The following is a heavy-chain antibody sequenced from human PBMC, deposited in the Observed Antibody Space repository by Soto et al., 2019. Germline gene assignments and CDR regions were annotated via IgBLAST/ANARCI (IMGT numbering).Heavy chain of an antibody. CDR3: ARERTGIDAFDI. CDR2: VYYNGNT. Sequence: QMQLQESGPGLVKPSETLSLTCSVSGGSISSYYWSWIRQSPGNGLEWIAYVYYNGNTNYNPSLRSRATISLDTSNKQVSLKLTSVTAADTAVYYCARERTGIDAFDIWGQGTMVTVSS. J-gene: IGHJ3*02. CDR1: GGSISSYY. V-gene: IGHV4-59*01.